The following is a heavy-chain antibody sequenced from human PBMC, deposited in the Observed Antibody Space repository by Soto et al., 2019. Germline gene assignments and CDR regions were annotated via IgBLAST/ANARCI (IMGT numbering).Heavy chain of an antibody. CDR1: GATFSGSA. D-gene: IGHD1-1*01. J-gene: IGHJ4*02. V-gene: IGHV1-69*01. Sequence: QVQPVQSGAEVKRPGSSVKVSCKASGATFSGSAFSWVRQAPGQGLEWMGGITPTLGTTNYAQHLPGRVTITADESKRTSFMELTSLTSADTTVYYCARGFTTGATIGGFAHWGQGTLVTVSS. CDR2: ITPTLGTT. CDR3: ARGFTTGATIGGFAH.